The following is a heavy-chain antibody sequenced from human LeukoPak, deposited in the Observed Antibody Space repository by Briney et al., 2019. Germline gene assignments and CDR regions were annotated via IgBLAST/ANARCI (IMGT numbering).Heavy chain of an antibody. CDR2: ISSSGSTI. Sequence: GGSLRLSCAASGFTLSSYEMNWVRQAPGKGLEWVSYISSSGSTIYYADSVKGRFTISRDNAKNSLYLQMNSLRAEDTAVYYCARSARLMKGVVEVTALDDWGQGTLVTVSS. CDR3: ARSARLMKGVVEVTALDD. J-gene: IGHJ4*02. D-gene: IGHD3-3*01. V-gene: IGHV3-48*03. CDR1: GFTLSSYE.